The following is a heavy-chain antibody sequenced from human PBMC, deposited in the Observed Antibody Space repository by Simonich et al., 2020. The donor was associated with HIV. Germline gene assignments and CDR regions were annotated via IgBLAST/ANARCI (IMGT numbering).Heavy chain of an antibody. CDR2: INHSGRT. J-gene: IGHJ4*02. D-gene: IGHD6-13*01. V-gene: IGHV4-34*01. Sequence: QVQLQQWGAGLLKPSETLSLTCAVYGGSFSVYYWSWIRQPPGKGLDWIGEINHSGRTNYNPSLKIRVTISVDTSKNQFSLKLSSVTAADTAVYYCARGRRWAYYWGQGTLVTVSS. CDR3: ARGRRWAYY. CDR1: GGSFSVYY.